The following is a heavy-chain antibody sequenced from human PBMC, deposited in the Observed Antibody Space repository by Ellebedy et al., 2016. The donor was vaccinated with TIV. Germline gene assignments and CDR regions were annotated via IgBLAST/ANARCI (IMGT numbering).Heavy chain of an antibody. CDR2: IIPIFGTA. D-gene: IGHD3-10*01. J-gene: IGHJ4*02. V-gene: IGHV1-69*13. CDR3: ASGLYGSGSYYNF. Sequence: ASVKVSCKASGGTFSSYAISWVRQAPGQGLELMGGIIPIFGTANYAQKFQGRVTITADESTSTAYMELSSLRSEDTAVYYCASGLYGSGSYYNFWGQGTLVTVSS. CDR1: GGTFSSYA.